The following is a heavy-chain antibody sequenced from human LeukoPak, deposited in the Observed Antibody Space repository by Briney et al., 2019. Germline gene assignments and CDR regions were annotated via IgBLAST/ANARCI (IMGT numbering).Heavy chain of an antibody. CDR3: ARDRPSPRSAYDSSGREAFDI. CDR1: GGSISSGDFY. J-gene: IGHJ3*02. D-gene: IGHD3-22*01. Sequence: SETLSLTCTVSGGSISSGDFYWSWIRQPPGKGLEWIGYIYYSGSTYYNPSLKSRVTISVDTSKNQFSLKLSSVTAADTAVYYCARDRPSPRSAYDSSGREAFDIWGQGTMVTVSS. CDR2: IYYSGST. V-gene: IGHV4-30-4*01.